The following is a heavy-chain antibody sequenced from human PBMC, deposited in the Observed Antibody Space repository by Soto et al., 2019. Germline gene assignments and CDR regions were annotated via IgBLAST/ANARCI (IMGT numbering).Heavy chain of an antibody. J-gene: IGHJ6*02. V-gene: IGHV3-73*01. Sequence: GGSLRLSCAASGFTFSGSAMHWVRQASGKGLEWVGRIRSKANSYATAYAASVKGRFTISRDDSKNTAYLQMNSLKTEDTAVYYCTRGYSGYDYYYYYDMDVWGQGTTVTVSS. D-gene: IGHD5-12*01. CDR1: GFTFSGSA. CDR3: TRGYSGYDYYYYYDMDV. CDR2: IRSKANSYAT.